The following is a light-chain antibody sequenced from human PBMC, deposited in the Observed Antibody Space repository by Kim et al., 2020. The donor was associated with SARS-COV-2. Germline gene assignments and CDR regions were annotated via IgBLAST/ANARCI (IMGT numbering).Light chain of an antibody. CDR1: QSIGIH. J-gene: IGKJ2*02. V-gene: IGKV1-39*01. CDR2: AAS. CDR3: QQSFSTPRN. Sequence: EIQMTQSPSSLSAYVGDRVTITCRASQSIGIHLNWYQQKSGKAPKLLISAASRLQSGVPSRFSGSGSGTDFTLTISSLQPEDIATYSSQQSFSTPRNFGHGTNLEI.